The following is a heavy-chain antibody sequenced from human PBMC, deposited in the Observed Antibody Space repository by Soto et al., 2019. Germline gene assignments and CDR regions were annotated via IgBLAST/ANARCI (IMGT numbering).Heavy chain of an antibody. CDR2: IYPGDSDT. V-gene: IGHV5-51*01. CDR3: ARHRYCSSTSCFFYMDV. J-gene: IGHJ6*03. D-gene: IGHD2-2*01. CDR1: GYSCTSYW. Sequence: PGESLKISCRGAGYSCTSYWIGWVRQMPGKGLEWMGIIYPGDSDTRYSPSFQGQVTISADKSISTAYLQWSSLKASDTAMYYCARHRYCSSTSCFFYMDVWGKGTTVTGSS.